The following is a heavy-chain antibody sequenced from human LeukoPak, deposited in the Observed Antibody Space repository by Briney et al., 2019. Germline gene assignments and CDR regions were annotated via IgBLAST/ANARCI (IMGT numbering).Heavy chain of an antibody. CDR2: IIPSDGST. CDR1: GYTFTSYY. V-gene: IGHV1-46*01. J-gene: IGHJ4*02. Sequence: SVKVSCQASGYTFTSYYMHWVRQAPGQGLEWMGIIIPSDGSTTYAQKFQGRVTLTRDTSTSTLHMELSSLRSEDTAVYYCARARSFAITPDYWGQGTLVTVSS. CDR3: ARARSFAITPDY. D-gene: IGHD5-24*01.